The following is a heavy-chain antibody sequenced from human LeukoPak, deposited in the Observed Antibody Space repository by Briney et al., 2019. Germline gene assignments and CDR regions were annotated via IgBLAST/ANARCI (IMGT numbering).Heavy chain of an antibody. CDR2: IYASGST. V-gene: IGHV4-4*07. Sequence: PSETLSLTCTVSGGSISSYYGSWIRQPAGKGLEWIGRIYASGSTNYNPSLKSRVTMSVDTSKNQFSLKLSSVTAADTAVYYCARGGSYDYVWGSYPLWAFDIWGQGTMVTVSS. CDR1: GGSISSYY. CDR3: ARGGSYDYVWGSYPLWAFDI. D-gene: IGHD3-16*02. J-gene: IGHJ3*02.